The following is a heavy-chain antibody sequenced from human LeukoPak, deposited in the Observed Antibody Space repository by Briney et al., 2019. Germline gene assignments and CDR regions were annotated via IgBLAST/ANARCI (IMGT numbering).Heavy chain of an antibody. Sequence: ASVKVSCKASGYTFTSYGISRVRQAPGQGLVWMGWISAYNGNTNYAQKLQGRVTMTTDTSTSTAYMELRSLRSDDTAVYYCASMEVVGASFDYWGQGTLVTVSS. D-gene: IGHD1-26*01. V-gene: IGHV1-18*01. CDR3: ASMEVVGASFDY. CDR2: ISAYNGNT. J-gene: IGHJ4*02. CDR1: GYTFTSYG.